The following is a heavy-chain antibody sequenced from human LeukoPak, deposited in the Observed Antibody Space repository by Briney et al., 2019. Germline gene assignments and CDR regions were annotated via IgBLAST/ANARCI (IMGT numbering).Heavy chain of an antibody. CDR2: ISYDGSNK. CDR1: GFTFSSYG. J-gene: IGHJ4*02. V-gene: IGHV3-30*18. CDR3: AKDGSRDGYTFDY. Sequence: PGGSLRLSCAASGFTFSSYGMHWVRQAPGKGLEWVAVISYDGSNKYYADSVKGRFTISRDNSKNTLYLQMNSLRAEDTAVYYCAKDGSRDGYTFDYWGQGTLVTVSS. D-gene: IGHD5-24*01.